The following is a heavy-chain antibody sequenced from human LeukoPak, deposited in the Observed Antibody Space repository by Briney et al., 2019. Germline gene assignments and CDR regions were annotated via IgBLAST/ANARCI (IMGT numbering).Heavy chain of an antibody. CDR3: ARAGSIRFDY. CDR2: ISGSDGST. V-gene: IGHV3-23*01. Sequence: GGSLRLSCAASGFTFSSYAMSWVRQAPGKGLEWVSGISGSDGSTYYADSVKGRFTISRDNSKNTLYQQMNSLRAEDTAVYYCARAGSIRFDYWGQGTLVTVSS. J-gene: IGHJ4*02. D-gene: IGHD1-26*01. CDR1: GFTFSSYA.